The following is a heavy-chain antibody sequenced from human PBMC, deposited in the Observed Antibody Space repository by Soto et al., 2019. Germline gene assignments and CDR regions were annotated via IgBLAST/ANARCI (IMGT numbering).Heavy chain of an antibody. CDR1: GGSISSGGYY. J-gene: IGHJ5*02. CDR3: ARVIPSVVSDYVWGSYRYRNWFDP. Sequence: QVQLQESGPGLVKPSQTLSLTCTVSGGSISSGGYYWSWIRQHPGKGLEWIGYIYYSRSTYYNPSLKSRVTISVDTSKNQFSLKLSSVTAADTAVYHCARVIPSVVSDYVWGSYRYRNWFDPWGQGTLVTVSS. D-gene: IGHD3-16*02. CDR2: IYYSRST. V-gene: IGHV4-31*03.